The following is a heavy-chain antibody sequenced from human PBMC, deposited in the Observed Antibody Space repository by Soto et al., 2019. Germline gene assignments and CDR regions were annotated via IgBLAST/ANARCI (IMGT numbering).Heavy chain of an antibody. Sequence: ASVKVSCKASGYTFTSYYMHWVRQAPGQGLEWMGIINPSGGSTSYAQKFQGRVTMTRDMSTSTVYMELSSLRSEDTAVYYCARDLIWNPAGYYYYGMDVWGQGTTVTVSS. D-gene: IGHD1-1*01. CDR3: ARDLIWNPAGYYYYGMDV. V-gene: IGHV1-46*01. J-gene: IGHJ6*02. CDR1: GYTFTSYY. CDR2: INPSGGST.